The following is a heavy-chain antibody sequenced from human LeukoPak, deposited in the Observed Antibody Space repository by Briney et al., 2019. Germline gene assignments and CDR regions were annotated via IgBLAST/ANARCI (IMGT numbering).Heavy chain of an antibody. J-gene: IGHJ4*02. CDR3: ATRLNGYFDY. CDR1: GFTFSSYA. D-gene: IGHD2-8*01. CDR2: ISGSGGST. Sequence: GGSLRLSCAASGFTFSSYAMSWVRQAPGKGLEWVSAISGSGGSTYDADFVKGRFTISRDNSKNTLYLQMNSLRAEDTAVYYCATRLNGYFDYWGQGTLVTVSS. V-gene: IGHV3-23*01.